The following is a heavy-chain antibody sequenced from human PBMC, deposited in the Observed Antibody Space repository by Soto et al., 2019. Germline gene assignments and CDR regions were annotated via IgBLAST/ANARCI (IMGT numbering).Heavy chain of an antibody. Sequence: PSETLSLTCAVYGGSFSGYYWSWIRQPPGKGLEWIGEINHSGSTNYNPSLKSRVTISVDTSKNQFSLKLSSVTAADTAVYYCARTIRAYYDFWSGYSSHGMDVWGQGTTVTVSS. CDR1: GGSFSGYY. CDR3: ARTIRAYYDFWSGYSSHGMDV. V-gene: IGHV4-34*01. J-gene: IGHJ6*02. CDR2: INHSGST. D-gene: IGHD3-3*01.